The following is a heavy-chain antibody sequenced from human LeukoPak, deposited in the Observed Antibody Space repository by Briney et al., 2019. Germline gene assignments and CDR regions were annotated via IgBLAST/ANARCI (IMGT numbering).Heavy chain of an antibody. CDR1: GGSISSSSYY. V-gene: IGHV4-39*07. D-gene: IGHD3-9*01. Sequence: SDTLSLTCTVSGGSISSSSYYWGWIRQPPGKGLEWIGSIYYSGSTYYNPSLKSRVTISVDTSKNQFSLKLSSVTAADTAVYYCARGSYYDILTGYNNWFDPWGQGTLVTVSS. J-gene: IGHJ5*02. CDR3: ARGSYYDILTGYNNWFDP. CDR2: IYYSGST.